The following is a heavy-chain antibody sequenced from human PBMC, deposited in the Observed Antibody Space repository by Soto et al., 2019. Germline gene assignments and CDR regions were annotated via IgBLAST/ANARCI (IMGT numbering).Heavy chain of an antibody. CDR2: IYYSGNT. Sequence: TSETLSLTCTVFGGSISSDYWSWIRQSPGNGLEWIGYIYYSGNTNYSPSLKSRVIISVDTSKNQFSLKLRSVTAADSAVYYCAYYYYRMDVWGQATTVTVSS. V-gene: IGHV4-59*01. CDR3: AYYYYRMDV. J-gene: IGHJ6*02. CDR1: GGSISSDY.